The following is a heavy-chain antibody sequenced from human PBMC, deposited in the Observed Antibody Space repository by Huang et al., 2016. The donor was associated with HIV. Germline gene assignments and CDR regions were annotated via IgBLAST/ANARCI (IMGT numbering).Heavy chain of an antibody. Sequence: QVQLQESGPGLVKPSQSLSLTCTVSGGSINRGGYYWSWIRQPPGKGLQWIGYIQYSGTTYYNAFLKSRLTMSIDTSKDEFSLKLSSVTAADTAIYYCARKGIASAGTGDLFDSWGQGTMVTVSS. J-gene: IGHJ4*02. CDR3: ARKGIASAGTGDLFDS. V-gene: IGHV4-30-4*08. CDR2: IQYSGTT. CDR1: GGSINRGGYY. D-gene: IGHD6-13*01.